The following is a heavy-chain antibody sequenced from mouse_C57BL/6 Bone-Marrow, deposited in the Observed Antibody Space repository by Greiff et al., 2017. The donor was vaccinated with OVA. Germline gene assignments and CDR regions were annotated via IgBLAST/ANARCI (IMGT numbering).Heavy chain of an antibody. CDR1: GFTFSDYY. D-gene: IGHD1-1*01. V-gene: IGHV5-12*01. CDR3: ARHYYGSSYAMDY. Sequence: EVQLVVSGGGLVQPGGSLKLSCAASGFTFSDYYMYWVRQTPEKRLEWVAYISNGGGSTYYPDTVKGRFTICRDNAKNTLYLQMSRLKSEGTAMYYGARHYYGSSYAMDYWGQGTSVTVTS. CDR2: ISNGGGST. J-gene: IGHJ4*01.